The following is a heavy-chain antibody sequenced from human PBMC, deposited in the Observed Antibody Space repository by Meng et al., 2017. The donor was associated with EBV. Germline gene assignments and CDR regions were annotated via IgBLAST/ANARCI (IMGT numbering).Heavy chain of an antibody. Sequence: EGQLGESGGGLVQPGGSLKLSCAASGFTFSGSAMHWVRQASGKGPEWVGRIRSKANSYATAYAASVKGRLTISRDDSKNTAYLQMNSLKTEDTAVYYCTRLDGRYIYYWGQGTLVTVSS. D-gene: IGHD1-26*01. V-gene: IGHV3-73*02. CDR2: IRSKANSYAT. CDR3: TRLDGRYIYY. CDR1: GFTFSGSA. J-gene: IGHJ4*02.